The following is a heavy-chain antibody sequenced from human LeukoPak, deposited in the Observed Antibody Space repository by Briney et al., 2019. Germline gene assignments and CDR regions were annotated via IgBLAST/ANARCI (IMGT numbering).Heavy chain of an antibody. CDR3: ARRSQAAAGRGIDY. CDR1: GGSISSSSYY. Sequence: SETLSLTCTVSGGSISSSSYYWGWIRQSPGKGLEWIGTMSNSGSTYYNPSLKGRVTISGDTAKNQFSLKLSSVTAADTAVYYCARRSQAAAGRGIDYWGQGTLVTVSS. CDR2: MSNSGST. J-gene: IGHJ4*02. D-gene: IGHD6-13*01. V-gene: IGHV4-39*01.